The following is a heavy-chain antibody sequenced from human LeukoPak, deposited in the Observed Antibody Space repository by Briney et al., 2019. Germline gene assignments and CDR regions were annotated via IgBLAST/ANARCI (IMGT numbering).Heavy chain of an antibody. Sequence: GGSLRLSCAASGFTFSSYSMNWVRQAPGKGLEWVSYISSSSSTIYYADSVKGRFTISRDNAKNSLYLQMNSLRDEDTAVYYCARDPGYSSGWPQGFDYWGQGTLVTVSS. J-gene: IGHJ4*02. D-gene: IGHD6-19*01. CDR2: ISSSSSTI. CDR3: ARDPGYSSGWPQGFDY. CDR1: GFTFSSYS. V-gene: IGHV3-48*02.